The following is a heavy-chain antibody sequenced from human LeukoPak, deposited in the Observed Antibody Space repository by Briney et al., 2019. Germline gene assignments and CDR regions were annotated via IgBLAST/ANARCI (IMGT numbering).Heavy chain of an antibody. CDR1: GFTFTIYW. CDR3: ARDRTFGGVSPPEV. CDR2: IKQDGSEK. J-gene: IGHJ4*02. Sequence: RGSLRLSCAASGFTFTIYWMSWVRQAPGEGLEWVANIKQDGSEKYYVASVKGRFTISRDHAKNPLYLQMNSLRAEDTAVYYCARDRTFGGVSPPEVWGQGTLVTVSS. V-gene: IGHV3-7*03. D-gene: IGHD3-16*01.